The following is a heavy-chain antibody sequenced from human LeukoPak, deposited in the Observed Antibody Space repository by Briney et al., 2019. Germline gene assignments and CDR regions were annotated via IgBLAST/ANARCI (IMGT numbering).Heavy chain of an antibody. J-gene: IGHJ4*02. CDR3: AIRRPYYFDY. CDR1: GGSFSGYY. Sequence: SETLSLTCAVYGGSFSGYYWSWIRQPPGKGLEWIGEINHSGSTNYNPSLRSRATISVDTSKNQFSLKLSSLTAADTAVYYCAIRRPYYFDYWGQGTLVTVSS. D-gene: IGHD6-25*01. V-gene: IGHV4-34*01. CDR2: INHSGST.